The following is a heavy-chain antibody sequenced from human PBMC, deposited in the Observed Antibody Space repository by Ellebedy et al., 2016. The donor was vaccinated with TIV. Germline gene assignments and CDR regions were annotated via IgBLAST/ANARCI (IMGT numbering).Heavy chain of an antibody. V-gene: IGHV4-34*01. J-gene: IGHJ4*02. D-gene: IGHD5-18*01. Sequence: SETLSLTXAVYGGSFSGYYWSWIRQPPGKGLEWIGEINHSGSTNYNPPLKSRVTISVDTSKNQFSLKLSSVTAADTAVYYCARLGKRYRDYFDYWGQGTLVTVSS. CDR1: GGSFSGYY. CDR3: ARLGKRYRDYFDY. CDR2: INHSGST.